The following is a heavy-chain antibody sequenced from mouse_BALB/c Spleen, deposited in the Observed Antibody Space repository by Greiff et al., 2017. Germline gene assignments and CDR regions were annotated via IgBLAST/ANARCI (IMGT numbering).Heavy chain of an antibody. CDR2: ISYDGSN. CDR1: GYSITSGYY. J-gene: IGHJ3*01. D-gene: IGHD2-14*01. V-gene: IGHV3-6*02. CDR3: ARDSDYRYSWFAY. Sequence: EVKLMESGPGLVKPSQSLSLTCSVTGYSITSGYYWNWIRQFPGNKLEWMGYISYDGSNNYNPSLKNRISITRDTSKNQFFLKLNSVTTEDTATYYCARDSDYRYSWFAYWGQGTLVTVSA.